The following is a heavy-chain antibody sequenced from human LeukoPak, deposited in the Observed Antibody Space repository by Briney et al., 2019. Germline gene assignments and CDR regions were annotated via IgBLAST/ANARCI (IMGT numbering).Heavy chain of an antibody. D-gene: IGHD3-10*01. J-gene: IGHJ4*02. CDR1: RFTFSNYW. CDR3: AREVRYYGSGNDY. V-gene: IGHV3-7*01. CDR2: IKKDGGET. Sequence: GGSLRLSCVASRFTFSNYWMTWVRQAPGKGLERVANIKKDGGETYYMESVKGRFTISRDNARNSLYLQMNSLTVEDTAVYYCAREVRYYGSGNDYWGQGTLVTVSS.